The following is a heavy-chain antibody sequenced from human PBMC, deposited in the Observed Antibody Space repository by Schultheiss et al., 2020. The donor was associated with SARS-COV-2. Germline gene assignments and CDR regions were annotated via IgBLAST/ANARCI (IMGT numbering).Heavy chain of an antibody. CDR2: IWYDGSNK. V-gene: IGHV3-33*08. CDR3: ARNTAMVTGPRSGMDV. D-gene: IGHD5-18*01. CDR1: GFTFSSYG. J-gene: IGHJ6*02. Sequence: GGSLRLSCAASGFTFSSYGMHWVRQAPGKGLEWVAVIWYDGSNKYYADSVKGRFTISRDNSKNTLYLQMNSLRAEDTAVYYCARNTAMVTGPRSGMDVWGQGTTVTVSS.